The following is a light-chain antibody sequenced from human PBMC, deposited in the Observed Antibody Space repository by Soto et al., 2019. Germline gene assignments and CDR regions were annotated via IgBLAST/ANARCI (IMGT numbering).Light chain of an antibody. CDR1: QSISSW. J-gene: IGKJ1*01. V-gene: IGKV1-5*01. CDR3: QPYSSYPWT. Sequence: DIHMTQTPSTLSASVGDRVTIACRATQSISSWLAWYQQKPGKAPKLLIYDASNLESGVPSRFSGSGSGTEFTLTISSLQPDDFATYYCQPYSSYPWTFGQGTKVDIK. CDR2: DAS.